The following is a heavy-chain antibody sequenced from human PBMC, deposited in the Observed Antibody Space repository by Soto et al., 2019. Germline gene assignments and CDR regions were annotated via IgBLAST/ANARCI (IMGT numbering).Heavy chain of an antibody. CDR1: GYIFVNYG. D-gene: IGHD5-12*01. J-gene: IGHJ6*02. CDR3: AMVATYVTPAPRHV. CDR2: ISPYSGNP. V-gene: IGHV1-18*01. Sequence: QVQLVQSGDEVRKPGSSVKVSCKASGYIFVNYGIAWVRQAPVQGLEWMGWISPYSGNPHYASKVQGRLTMTTDTSTSTAYMDLGSLTSDDTAVYYCAMVATYVTPAPRHVWGQGTTVTVSS.